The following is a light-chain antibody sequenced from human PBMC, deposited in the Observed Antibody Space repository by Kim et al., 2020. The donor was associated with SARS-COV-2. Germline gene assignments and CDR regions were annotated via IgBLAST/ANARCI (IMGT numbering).Light chain of an antibody. V-gene: IGKV1-33*01. CDR2: DAS. J-gene: IGKJ2*01. Sequence: LAASVGDRVNITCQASQGISKFLNWYQQRPGKAPKLLIYDASGLQTGVPSRFSGSGSGTHFTFTITSLQPEDIGTYFCQQFDDTYTFGQGTKLEI. CDR1: QGISKF. CDR3: QQFDDTYT.